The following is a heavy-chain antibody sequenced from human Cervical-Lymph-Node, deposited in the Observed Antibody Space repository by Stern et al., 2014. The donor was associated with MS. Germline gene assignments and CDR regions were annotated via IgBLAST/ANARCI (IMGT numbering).Heavy chain of an antibody. CDR3: TRAPGITASGSHFDY. D-gene: IGHD6-19*01. Sequence: EVQLVESGGGLVKPGGSLSVSCAASGFTVSSYSMNWVRQAPGKGLEWVSSIRPSGSYTYYADSVKGRFTISRDNANNSLYLQLSSLRAEDTAVYYCTRAPGITASGSHFDYWGQGILVTVSS. CDR1: GFTVSSYS. J-gene: IGHJ4*02. CDR2: IRPSGSYT. V-gene: IGHV3-21*01.